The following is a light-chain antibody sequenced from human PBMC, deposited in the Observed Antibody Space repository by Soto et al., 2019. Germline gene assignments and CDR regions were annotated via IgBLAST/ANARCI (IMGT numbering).Light chain of an antibody. V-gene: IGKV3-15*01. CDR1: QSVRTN. CDR2: GAS. J-gene: IGKJ1*01. Sequence: EVVLTQSPATLSVSAGGTVTLSCRASQSVRTNVAWYQQIPGQAPRLLVYGASTMATGVPDRFTGSGSGIEFSLTSNSLLSEDSAFYYCQQYFNWPLTWTFGPGTKVQIK. CDR3: QQYFNWPLTWT.